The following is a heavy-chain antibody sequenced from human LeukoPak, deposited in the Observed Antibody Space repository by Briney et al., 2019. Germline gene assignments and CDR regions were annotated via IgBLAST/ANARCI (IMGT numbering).Heavy chain of an antibody. J-gene: IGHJ4*02. CDR1: GFIFSTYA. V-gene: IGHV3-73*01. Sequence: PGGSLRLSCAASGFIFSTYAMHWVRQASGKGLEWVGRIRSKANSYATAYAASVKGRFTISRDDSKNTAYLQMNSLKTEDTAVYYCTRLGSWQWDFDYWGQGTLVTVSS. D-gene: IGHD1-26*01. CDR2: IRSKANSYAT. CDR3: TRLGSWQWDFDY.